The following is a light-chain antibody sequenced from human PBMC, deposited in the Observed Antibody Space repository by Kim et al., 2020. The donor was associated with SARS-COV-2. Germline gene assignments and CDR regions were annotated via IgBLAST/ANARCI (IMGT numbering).Light chain of an antibody. J-gene: IGKJ1*01. CDR1: QGVSSI. CDR3: QQYNNSPRT. V-gene: IGKV3-15*01. Sequence: SVSHGERATLCCRASQGVSSIFAWYQQNPGQAPRLLLYGASTRSTGSPARFSGSGSGTEFTLTISSLQSEDFAVYYCQQYNNSPRTFGQGTKLEI. CDR2: GAS.